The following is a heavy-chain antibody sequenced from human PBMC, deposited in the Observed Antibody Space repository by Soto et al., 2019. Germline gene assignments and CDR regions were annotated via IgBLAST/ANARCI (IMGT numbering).Heavy chain of an antibody. CDR2: IYSGGSA. Sequence: EVQMVESGGDLILPGGSLRLSCAASGFSVSSTYMNWVSQAPGKGLEWVSVIYSGGSASYADSVKGRFTISRDNSKNTVYLQMSNMRADDTGVYYCARGEEWGWRHYFDLWGQGTLVTVSS. CDR1: GFSVSSTY. V-gene: IGHV3-53*01. J-gene: IGHJ4*02. CDR3: ARGEEWGWRHYFDL. D-gene: IGHD3-3*01.